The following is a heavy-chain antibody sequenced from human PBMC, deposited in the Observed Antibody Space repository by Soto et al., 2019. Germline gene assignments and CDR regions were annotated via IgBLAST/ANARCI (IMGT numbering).Heavy chain of an antibody. CDR1: GGSISSSSYY. CDR2: IYYSGST. CDR3: ARRASTYYDFWSGYYGFDP. D-gene: IGHD3-3*01. J-gene: IGHJ5*02. Sequence: SETLSLTCTASGGSISSSSYYWGWIRQPPGKGLEWIGSIYYSGSTYYNPSLKSRVTISVDTSKNQFSLKLSSVTAADTAVYYCARRASTYYDFWSGYYGFDPWGQGTLVTVSS. V-gene: IGHV4-39*01.